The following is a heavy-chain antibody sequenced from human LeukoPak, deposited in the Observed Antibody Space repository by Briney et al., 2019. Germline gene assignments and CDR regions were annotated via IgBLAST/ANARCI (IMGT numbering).Heavy chain of an antibody. D-gene: IGHD4-11*01. CDR3: ARRLHHYFDY. V-gene: IGHV4-39*07. Sequence: SETLSLTCTVSGGSISSSSYYWGWIRQPPGKGLEWIGSIYYSGGTYYNPSLKSRVTISVDTFKNQFSLKLSSVTAADTAVYYCARRLHHYFDYWGQGTLVTVSS. CDR2: IYYSGGT. CDR1: GGSISSSSYY. J-gene: IGHJ4*02.